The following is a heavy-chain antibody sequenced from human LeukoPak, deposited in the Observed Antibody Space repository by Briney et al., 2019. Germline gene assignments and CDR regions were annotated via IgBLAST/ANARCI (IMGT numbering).Heavy chain of an antibody. CDR1: GYTFTDYY. D-gene: IGHD1-7*01. CDR2: INPNTGGT. V-gene: IGHV1-2*02. Sequence: ASVKVSCKASGYTFTDYYIHWVRQAPGQGFEWMGWINPNTGGTNYEQNFQNRGTMTRDTSISTVYMELSSLRSNDTAIYYCARDHDYEGLKGNYWGRGTMVIV. J-gene: IGHJ1*01. CDR3: ARDHDYEGLKGNY.